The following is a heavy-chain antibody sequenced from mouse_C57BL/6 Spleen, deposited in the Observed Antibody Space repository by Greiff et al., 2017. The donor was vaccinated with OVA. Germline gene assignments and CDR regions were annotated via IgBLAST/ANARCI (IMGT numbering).Heavy chain of an antibody. Sequence: EVQLVESGPGLVKPSQSLSLTCSVTGYSITSGYYWNWIRQFPGNKLEWMGYISYDGSNNYNPSLKNRISITRDTSKNQFFLKLNSVTTEDTATYYCASDSYWYVDVWGTGTTVTVSS. CDR1: GYSITSGYY. CDR2: ISYDGSN. J-gene: IGHJ1*03. V-gene: IGHV3-6*01. CDR3: ASDSYWYVDV.